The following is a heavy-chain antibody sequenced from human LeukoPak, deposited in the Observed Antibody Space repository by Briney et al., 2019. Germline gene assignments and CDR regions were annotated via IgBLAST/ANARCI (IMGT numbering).Heavy chain of an antibody. Sequence: SETLSLTCSVSGYSISSDYWGWIRQPPGKGLEWIGSVYHSGRSNYNPSLKSRVTISVDTSKNQFSLKLSSVTAADTAVYYCASHMIRGVIINNWFDPWGQGTLVTVSS. J-gene: IGHJ5*02. V-gene: IGHV4-38-2*02. CDR1: GYSISSDY. D-gene: IGHD3-10*01. CDR2: VYHSGRS. CDR3: ASHMIRGVIINNWFDP.